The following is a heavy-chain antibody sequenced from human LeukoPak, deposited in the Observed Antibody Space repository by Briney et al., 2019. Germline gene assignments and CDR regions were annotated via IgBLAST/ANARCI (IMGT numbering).Heavy chain of an antibody. Sequence: GGSLRLSCAASGFTFSNVWMTWVRQAPGKGLEWVGHIKNKADGGTTDYAAPVKGRFTISRDDSKNTMYLQMNSLKTEDTAVYYCSTDVPFTAGGVIVYWGQGTLVTVSS. CDR3: STDVPFTAGGVIVY. D-gene: IGHD3-16*02. J-gene: IGHJ4*02. CDR2: IKNKADGGTT. V-gene: IGHV3-15*01. CDR1: GFTFSNVW.